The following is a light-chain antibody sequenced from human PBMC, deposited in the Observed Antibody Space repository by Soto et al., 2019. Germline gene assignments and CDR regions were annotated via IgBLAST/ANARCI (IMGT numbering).Light chain of an antibody. V-gene: IGLV2-14*01. CDR3: RLYMSTHTVV. Sequence: QSALTQPSSVSGAPAQSITISCTGTSSDVGGYNYVSWYQQYPVKAPKLIIYEVTYRPSGVSNRFSGSKSDNTASLTISGLQAEDEADYYCRLYMSTHTVVFGGGTKVTVL. CDR1: SSDVGGYNY. CDR2: EVT. J-gene: IGLJ2*01.